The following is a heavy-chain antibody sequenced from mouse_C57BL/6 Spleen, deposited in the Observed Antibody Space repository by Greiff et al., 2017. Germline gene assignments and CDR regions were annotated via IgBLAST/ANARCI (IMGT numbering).Heavy chain of an antibody. CDR3: ARGSSGYWFAD. V-gene: IGHV3-6*01. CDR1: GYSITSGYY. J-gene: IGHJ3*01. D-gene: IGHD3-2*02. Sequence: EVKLLESGPGLVKPSQSLSLTCSVTGYSITSGYYWNWIRQFPGNKLEWMGYISYDGSNNYNPSLKNRIAITRDTSKNQFFLKLNSVTTEDTATYYCARGSSGYWFADWGQGTLVTVSA. CDR2: ISYDGSN.